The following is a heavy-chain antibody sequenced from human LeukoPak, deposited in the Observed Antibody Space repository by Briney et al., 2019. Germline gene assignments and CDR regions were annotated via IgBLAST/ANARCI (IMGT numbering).Heavy chain of an antibody. Sequence: SETLSLTCTVSGGSISSDYWSWIRQPAGEGLELVWRIYTSGTTNYNPSLKSRVTMSVDTSKNQFSLKLSSVTAADTAVYYCARATTGTGGWNWFDPWGQGTLVTVSS. CDR1: GGSISSDY. D-gene: IGHD1-1*01. V-gene: IGHV4-4*07. CDR2: IYTSGTT. CDR3: ARATTGTGGWNWFDP. J-gene: IGHJ5*02.